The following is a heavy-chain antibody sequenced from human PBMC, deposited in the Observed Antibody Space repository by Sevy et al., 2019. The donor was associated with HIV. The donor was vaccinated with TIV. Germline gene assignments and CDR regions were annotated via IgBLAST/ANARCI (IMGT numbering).Heavy chain of an antibody. Sequence: SETLSLTCTVSGFSISSDYYWGWIRQPPGKGLEWNGSIYDGGSTYYNPSLKSRVTISIDTSKNQFSLKLSSVTAADTAVYYCARDYYGSGSYYEFVYWGQGTLVTVSS. D-gene: IGHD3-10*01. V-gene: IGHV4-38-2*02. CDR1: GFSISSDYY. CDR3: ARDYYGSGSYYEFVY. J-gene: IGHJ4*02. CDR2: IYDGGST.